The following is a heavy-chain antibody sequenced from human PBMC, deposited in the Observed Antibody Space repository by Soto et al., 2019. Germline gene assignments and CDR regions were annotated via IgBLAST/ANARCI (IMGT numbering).Heavy chain of an antibody. V-gene: IGHV3-11*01. J-gene: IGHJ4*02. D-gene: IGHD3-22*01. CDR3: ARDLGYYDSSGYFDY. CDR1: GFTFSDYY. Sequence: PGGSLRLSCAASGFTFSDYYMSWIRQAPGKGLEWVSYISSSDTIIYYADSVKGRFTISRDNAKNSLYLQMNSLRAEDTAVYYCARDLGYYDSSGYFDYWGQGTLVTV. CDR2: ISSSDTII.